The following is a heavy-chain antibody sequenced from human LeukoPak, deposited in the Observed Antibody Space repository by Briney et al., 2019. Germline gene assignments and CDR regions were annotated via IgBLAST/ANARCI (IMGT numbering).Heavy chain of an antibody. CDR2: IYYSGST. CDR1: GYAITSGGFS. D-gene: IGHD6-13*01. J-gene: IGHJ4*02. CDR3: AREAAAPDY. V-gene: IGHV4-31*03. Sequence: SETLSLTCTVSGYAITSGGFSWNWIRQPPGKGLEWIGYIYYSGSTYYNPSLKSRVTISVDTSKNQFSLKLSSVTAADTAVYYCAREAAAPDYWGQGTLVTVSS.